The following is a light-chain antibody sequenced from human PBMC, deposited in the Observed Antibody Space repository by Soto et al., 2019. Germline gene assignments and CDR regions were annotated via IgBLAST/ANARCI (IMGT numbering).Light chain of an antibody. J-gene: IGLJ3*02. V-gene: IGLV8-61*01. CDR3: ALYMGSAWV. Sequence: QTVVTQEPSFSVSPGGTVTLTCGLSSGSVSTSYYPSWYQQTPGQTPRTLIYSTNTRSSGVPDRFSGSILGNKAALTITGAQADDECDYYCALYMGSAWVFGGGTQLTVL. CDR2: STN. CDR1: SGSVSTSYY.